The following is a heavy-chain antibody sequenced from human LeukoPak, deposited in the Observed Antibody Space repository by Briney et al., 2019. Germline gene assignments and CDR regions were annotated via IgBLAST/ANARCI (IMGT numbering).Heavy chain of an antibody. CDR2: ISGSGGST. Sequence: GGSLRLSCAASGFTFSSYAMSWVRQAPGKGLEWVSAISGSGGSTYYADSVKGRFTISRDNSKNTLYLQMNSLRAEDTAVYYCAKDLSMVRGVKIFGYWGQGTLVTVSS. CDR3: AKDLSMVRGVKIFGY. V-gene: IGHV3-23*01. J-gene: IGHJ4*02. CDR1: GFTFSSYA. D-gene: IGHD3-10*01.